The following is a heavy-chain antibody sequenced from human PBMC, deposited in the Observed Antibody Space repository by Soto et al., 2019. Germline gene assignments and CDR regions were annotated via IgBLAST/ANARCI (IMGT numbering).Heavy chain of an antibody. Sequence: EVQRLESGGGLVQPGGSLRLSCAASGFTFSNYAMSWVRQAPGKGLEWVSSISSSGGTIYYADSVKGRFTISRDNSKNTLYLQVNSLRAEDTAIYFCAKDQVAARRYYYYGMDVWGQGTTVTVSS. CDR2: ISSSGGTI. V-gene: IGHV3-23*01. CDR3: AKDQVAARRYYYYGMDV. CDR1: GFTFSNYA. D-gene: IGHD6-6*01. J-gene: IGHJ6*02.